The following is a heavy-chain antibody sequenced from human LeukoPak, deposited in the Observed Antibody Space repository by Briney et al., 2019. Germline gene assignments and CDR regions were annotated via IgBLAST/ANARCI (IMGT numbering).Heavy chain of an antibody. CDR3: ARVVITGNTYYFDY. CDR1: GGSISSGDYY. J-gene: IGHJ4*02. D-gene: IGHD3-22*01. V-gene: IGHV4-30-4*01. Sequence: SETLSLTWTVSGGSISSGDYYWSWIRQPPGKGLEWIGYIYYSGSTYYNPSLKSRVTISVDTSKNQFSLKLSSVTAADTAVYHCARVVITGNTYYFDYCGQGTLVTVSS. CDR2: IYYSGST.